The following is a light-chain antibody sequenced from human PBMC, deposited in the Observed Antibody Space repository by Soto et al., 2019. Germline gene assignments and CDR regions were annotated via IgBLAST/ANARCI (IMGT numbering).Light chain of an antibody. J-gene: IGKJ5*01. V-gene: IGKV3-20*01. CDR1: QSVNNNF. CDR2: AAS. Sequence: EIVLTQSPGTLSLSPGERVTLSCRASQSVNNNFLSWYQQKPGQAPRLLIYAASSGATGIPDRFSGSGSGTDFTLTINRLEPEDFVVYYCQYYGNSRITVG. CDR3: QYYGNSRIT.